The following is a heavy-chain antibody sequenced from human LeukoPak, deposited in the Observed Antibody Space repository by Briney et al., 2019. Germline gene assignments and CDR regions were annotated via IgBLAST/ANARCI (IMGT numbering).Heavy chain of an antibody. CDR3: ARGAPDIYYYSYMDV. CDR2: IIPIFGTA. V-gene: IGHV1-69*13. J-gene: IGHJ6*03. CDR1: GGTFSSYA. Sequence: ASVKVSCKASGGTFSSYAISWVRQAPGQGLEWMGEIIPIFGTANYAQKFQGRVTITADESTSTAYMDLSSLRSEDTAVYYCARGAPDIYYYSYMDVWGKGTTVTISS.